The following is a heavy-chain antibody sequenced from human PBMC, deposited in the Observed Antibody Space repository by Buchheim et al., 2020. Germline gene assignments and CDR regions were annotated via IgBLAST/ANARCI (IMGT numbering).Heavy chain of an antibody. CDR2: INHSGST. Sequence: QVQLQQWGAGLLKPSETLSLTCAVYGGSFSGYYWSWIRQPPGKGLEWIGEINHSGSTNYNPSLKSRVTISVDTSKNQFYLKLSSVTAADTAVYYCARYLSYYYYYYGMDVWGQGTT. J-gene: IGHJ6*02. V-gene: IGHV4-34*01. CDR1: GGSFSGYY. CDR3: ARYLSYYYYYYGMDV.